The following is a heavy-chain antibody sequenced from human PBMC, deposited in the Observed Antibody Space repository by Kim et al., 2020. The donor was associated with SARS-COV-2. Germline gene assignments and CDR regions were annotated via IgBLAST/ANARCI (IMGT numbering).Heavy chain of an antibody. CDR2: GRP. D-gene: IGHD6-13*01. Sequence: GRPTSNPSLKSRVTISVDTSKNQFSLKLSSVTAADTAVYYCAREGSSVDYWGQGTLVTVSS. CDR3: AREGSSVDY. V-gene: IGHV4-34*01. J-gene: IGHJ4*02.